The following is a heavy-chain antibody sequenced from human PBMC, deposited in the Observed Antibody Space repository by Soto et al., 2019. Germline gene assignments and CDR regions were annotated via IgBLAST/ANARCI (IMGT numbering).Heavy chain of an antibody. V-gene: IGHV3-30-3*01. J-gene: IGHJ6*02. CDR1: GFTFSSYA. D-gene: IGHD6-13*01. Sequence: SLRLSCAASGFTFSSYAMHWVRQAPGKGLEWVAVISYDGSNKYYADSVKGRFTISRDNSKNTLYLQMNSLRAEDTAVYYCARNFKDSSSFVYGMDVWGQGTTVTVSS. CDR2: ISYDGSNK. CDR3: ARNFKDSSSFVYGMDV.